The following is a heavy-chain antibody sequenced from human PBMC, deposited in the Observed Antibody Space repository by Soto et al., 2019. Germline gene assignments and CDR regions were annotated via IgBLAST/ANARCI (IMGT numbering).Heavy chain of an antibody. Sequence: PGESLKISCKGSGYSFTSYWIGWVRQMPGKGLEWMGIIYPGDSDTRYSPSFQGQVTISADKSISTAYLQWSSLKASDTAMYYCARNKGKYSSSWYYYYYGMDVWGQGTTVTVSS. D-gene: IGHD6-13*01. CDR1: GYSFTSYW. CDR3: ARNKGKYSSSWYYYYYGMDV. V-gene: IGHV5-51*01. J-gene: IGHJ6*02. CDR2: IYPGDSDT.